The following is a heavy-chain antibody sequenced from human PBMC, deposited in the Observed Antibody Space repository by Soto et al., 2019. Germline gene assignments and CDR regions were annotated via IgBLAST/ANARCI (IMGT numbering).Heavy chain of an antibody. CDR2: ISTSKGNT. Sequence: QVQLVQSGPEVKKPGASVKVSCKTSGYTFTSYGIAWVRQAPGQGLEWMGWISTSKGNTNYAQKFQGRVTMTTDTSTSTAYMELRSLRSDDTAVYYCATRSPAFDFWGQVTLVTVSS. CDR1: GYTFTSYG. V-gene: IGHV1-18*01. CDR3: ATRSPAFDF. J-gene: IGHJ4*02.